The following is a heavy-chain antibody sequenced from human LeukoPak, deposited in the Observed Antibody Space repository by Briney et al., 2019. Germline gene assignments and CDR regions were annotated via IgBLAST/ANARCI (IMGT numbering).Heavy chain of an antibody. CDR2: INHSGST. CDR3: ANGGSSMRWYSGSYLMN. J-gene: IGHJ4*02. Sequence: PSETLSLTCAVYGGSFSGYYWSWIRQPPGKGLEWIGEINHSGSTNYNPSLKSRVTISVDTSKNQFSLKLSSVTAADTAVYYCANGGSSMRWYSGSYLMNWGQGTLVTVSS. V-gene: IGHV4-34*01. CDR1: GGSFSGYY. D-gene: IGHD1-26*01.